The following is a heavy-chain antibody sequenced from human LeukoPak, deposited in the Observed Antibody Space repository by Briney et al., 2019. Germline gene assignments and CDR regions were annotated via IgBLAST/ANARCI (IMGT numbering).Heavy chain of an antibody. Sequence: SETLSLTCAVSGDSISNINWWWSWVRQPPGKGLEWIGEIHDGGSTTYHPSLKSRVTISVDKSRNQFSLTLTSVTAVDTAVYFCARGAHYAWNSWGQGTLVTVSS. CDR1: GDSISNINW. CDR3: ARGAHYAWNS. CDR2: IHDGGST. V-gene: IGHV4-4*02. D-gene: IGHD3-16*01. J-gene: IGHJ4*02.